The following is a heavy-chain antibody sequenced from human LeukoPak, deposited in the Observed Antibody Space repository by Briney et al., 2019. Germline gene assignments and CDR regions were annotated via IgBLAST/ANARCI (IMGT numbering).Heavy chain of an antibody. J-gene: IGHJ4*02. CDR2: IYYSGST. CDR3: ARAVRPGDFDY. D-gene: IGHD3-10*01. V-gene: IGHV4-59*08. Sequence: SETLSLTCTVSGGSISSYYWSWIRQPPGKGLEWIGYIYYSGSTNYNPSLKSRVTISVDTSKNQFSLKLSSVTAADTAVYYCARAVRPGDFDYWGQGTLVTVSS. CDR1: GGSISSYY.